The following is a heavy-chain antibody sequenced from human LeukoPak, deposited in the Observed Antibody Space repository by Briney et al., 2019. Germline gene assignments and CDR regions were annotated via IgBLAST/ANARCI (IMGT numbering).Heavy chain of an antibody. Sequence: AVNVSCLASRWTLRRYTISWVRQAPGQGREGMGRIIPILGIANYAQKFQGRVTLTADKSTSTAYMELSSLRSEDTAVYYCARDREDREYYGMDVWGQGTTVTVSS. CDR2: IIPILGIA. D-gene: IGHD1-26*01. CDR3: ARDREDREYYGMDV. V-gene: IGHV1-69*04. CDR1: RWTLRRYT. J-gene: IGHJ6*02.